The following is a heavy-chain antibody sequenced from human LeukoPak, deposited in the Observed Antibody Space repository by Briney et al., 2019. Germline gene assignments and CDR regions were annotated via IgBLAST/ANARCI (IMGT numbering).Heavy chain of an antibody. J-gene: IGHJ4*02. CDR3: ARGANDFDY. V-gene: IGHV3-74*01. CDR2: INSDGNSI. CDR1: GFTFSSYW. D-gene: IGHD2-8*01. Sequence: PGGSLRLSCVASGFTFSSYWMHWVRQAPGKGPVWVSRINSDGNSITYADSVKGRFTISRDNAKNTLYLQMNSLRAEDTALYYCARGANDFDYWGQGTLVTVSS.